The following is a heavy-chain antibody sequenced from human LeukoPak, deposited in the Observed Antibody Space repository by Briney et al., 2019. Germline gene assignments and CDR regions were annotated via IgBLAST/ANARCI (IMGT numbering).Heavy chain of an antibody. CDR1: GYTFTSYD. V-gene: IGHV1-8*01. CDR3: ARTNIVATIYHY. CDR2: MNPNSGNT. Sequence: GASVKVSCKASGYTFTSYDINWVRQATGQGLEWMGWMNPNSGNTGYAQKIQGRVTMTRNTSISTAYMELSSLRSEDTAVYYCARTNIVATIYHYWGQGTLVTVSS. D-gene: IGHD5-12*01. J-gene: IGHJ4*02.